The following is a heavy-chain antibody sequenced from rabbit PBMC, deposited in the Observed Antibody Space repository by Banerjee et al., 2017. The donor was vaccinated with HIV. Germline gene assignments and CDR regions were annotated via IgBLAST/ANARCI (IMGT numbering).Heavy chain of an antibody. J-gene: IGHJ4*01. Sequence: ELVESGGGLVQPGESLKLSCKASGIDFSSYGISWVRQAPGKGLEWIAYIGPGFGITNYANSVKCRFTISKTSSTTVTLQRTSLTAADTATYFCARNVRGYFNLWGPGTLVTVS. CDR3: ARNVRGYFNL. CDR1: GIDFSSYG. CDR2: IGPGFGIT. V-gene: IGHV1S45*01.